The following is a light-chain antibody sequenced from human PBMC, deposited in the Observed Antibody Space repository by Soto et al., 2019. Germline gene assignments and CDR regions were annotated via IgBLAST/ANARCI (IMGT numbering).Light chain of an antibody. V-gene: IGLV2-11*01. CDR2: DVN. CDR3: GSYGGSYNLV. CDR1: RSDVGGYHY. J-gene: IGLJ3*02. Sequence: QSALTQPRSVSGSPGQSVSISCTGTRSDVGGYHYVSWYQHQPGKAPELIIHDVNKRPSGVPDRFSGSKSGNTASLTISGLQAEDEAEYYCGSYGGSYNLVFGGGTKLTVL.